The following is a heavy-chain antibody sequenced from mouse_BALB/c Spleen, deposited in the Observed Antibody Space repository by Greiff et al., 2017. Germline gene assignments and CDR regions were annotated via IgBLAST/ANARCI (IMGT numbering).Heavy chain of an antibody. CDR2: ISSGGSYT. J-gene: IGHJ3*01. V-gene: IGHV5-9-4*01. D-gene: IGHD1-1*02. CDR1: GFTFSSYA. Sequence: EVKLMESGGGLVKPGGSLKLSCAASGFTFSSYAMSWVRQSPEKRLEWVAEISSGGSYTYYPDTVTGRFTISKDNAKNTLYLEMSSLRSEDTAMYYCARDMGFAYWGQGTLVTVSA. CDR3: ARDMGFAY.